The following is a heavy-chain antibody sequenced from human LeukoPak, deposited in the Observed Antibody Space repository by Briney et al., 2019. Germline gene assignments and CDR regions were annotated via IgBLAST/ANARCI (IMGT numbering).Heavy chain of an antibody. V-gene: IGHV3-9*01. D-gene: IGHD6-19*01. Sequence: RPGGSLRLSCAGSGFIFNNYAMHWVRQPPGKSLEWVSGISWNSGSIDYADSVKGRFTISRDNAKNSLYLQMNSLRVEDTAFYYCAKDNRRHYTSGPNPDSLHWGQGALVTVSS. J-gene: IGHJ4*02. CDR1: GFIFNNYA. CDR3: AKDNRRHYTSGPNPDSLH. CDR2: ISWNSGSI.